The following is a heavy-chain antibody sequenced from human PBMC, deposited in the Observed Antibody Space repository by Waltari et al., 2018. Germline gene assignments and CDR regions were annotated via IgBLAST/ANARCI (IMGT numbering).Heavy chain of an antibody. J-gene: IGHJ4*02. CDR3: ARDGSMKPFDY. D-gene: IGHD2-8*01. Sequence: QIQLVQSGAEVKTPGASVKVSCKASGYTLIDEYIHWVRQAPGQGLEWMGWVNPKTGVTKYSQKFQGRGTMTRDTSSNTGYVELSSLRSDDTAIYFGARDGSMKPFDYWGQGTQVTVSS. V-gene: IGHV1-2*02. CDR2: VNPKTGVT. CDR1: GYTLIDEY.